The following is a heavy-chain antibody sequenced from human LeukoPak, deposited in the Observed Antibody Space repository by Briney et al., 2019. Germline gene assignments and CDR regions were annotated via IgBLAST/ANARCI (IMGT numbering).Heavy chain of an antibody. CDR2: FDPEDGET. Sequence: GASVKVSCKVSGYTLTELSMHWVRQAPGKGLAWMGGFDPEDGETIYAQKFQGRVTMTEDTSTDTAYMELSSLRSEDTAVYYCAALLVRQRHLRFDYWGQGTLVTVSS. V-gene: IGHV1-24*01. CDR3: AALLVRQRHLRFDY. CDR1: GYTLTELS. D-gene: IGHD3-10*01. J-gene: IGHJ4*02.